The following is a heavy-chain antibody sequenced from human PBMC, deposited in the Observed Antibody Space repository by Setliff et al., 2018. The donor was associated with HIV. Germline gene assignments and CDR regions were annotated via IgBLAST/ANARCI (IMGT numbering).Heavy chain of an antibody. Sequence: SGPTLVNPTQTLTLTCTFSGFSLSSSGVGVGWICQPPGKALEWLALIYWDDDKRYSPFLKRRLTITKDTSKNQVVLTMTNMDPVDTATYYCGHGGWPFDYWGQGTLVTVSS. J-gene: IGHJ4*02. D-gene: IGHD6-19*01. CDR1: GFSLSSSGVG. CDR3: GHGGWPFDY. CDR2: IYWDDDK. V-gene: IGHV2-5*02.